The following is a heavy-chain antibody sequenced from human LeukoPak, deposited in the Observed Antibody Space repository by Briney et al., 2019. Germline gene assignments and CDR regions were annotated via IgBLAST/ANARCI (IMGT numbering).Heavy chain of an antibody. CDR3: ARGSTTVTTKDWFDP. D-gene: IGHD4-17*01. V-gene: IGHV3-74*03. CDR1: GFTFSSYW. J-gene: IGHJ5*02. CDR2: INTYGTST. Sequence: GGSLRLSCAASGFTFSSYWMPWVRQVPGKGLVWVARINTYGTSTTYGDSVKGRFTISRDNAKNTLGLEMNSLRDDDTAVYYCARGSTTVTTKDWFDPWGQGTQVTVSS.